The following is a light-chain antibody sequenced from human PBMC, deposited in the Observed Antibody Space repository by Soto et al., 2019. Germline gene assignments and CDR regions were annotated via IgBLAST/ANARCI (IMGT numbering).Light chain of an antibody. CDR1: QSVGSGY. V-gene: IGKV3-20*01. CDR2: GAS. CDR3: QQYTTSPFT. Sequence: IVLTQSPGTLSLSPGERATLSCRASQSVGSGYLAWYQQKPGQAPRLLIYGASIRATGIPDRFTGSGSGTHLTLTISRLEPEDFALYYCQQYTTSPFTFGPGTKVDVK. J-gene: IGKJ3*01.